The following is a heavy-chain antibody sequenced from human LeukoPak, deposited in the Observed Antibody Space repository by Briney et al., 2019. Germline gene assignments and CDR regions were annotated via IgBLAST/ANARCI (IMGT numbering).Heavy chain of an antibody. CDR1: GFAFSSFG. D-gene: IGHD1-1*01. V-gene: IGHV3-23*01. J-gene: IGHJ4*02. CDR2: INYHDGNT. Sequence: GGSLRLSCAASGFAFSSFGMSWVRQAPGEGLEWVSAINYHDGNTYYADSVKSRFTISRDNSNNTLHLQINSLRAEDTALYFCARRYSTRNFFDSWGQGTLVTVSS. CDR3: ARRYSTRNFFDS.